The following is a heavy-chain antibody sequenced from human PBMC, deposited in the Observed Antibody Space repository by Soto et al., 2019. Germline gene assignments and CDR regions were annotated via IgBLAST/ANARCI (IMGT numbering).Heavy chain of an antibody. J-gene: IGHJ6*02. V-gene: IGHV4-31*03. Sequence: PSETLSLTCTVSGCSISSGGYYWSWIRQHPGKGLERIGYIYYSGSTYYNPSLKSRVTISVETSKSQFSLKLSSVTAADTAVYYCAGGDYYHSSGYYFYYYTMDVWGQGTTVTVSS. CDR2: IYYSGST. D-gene: IGHD3-22*01. CDR3: AGGDYYHSSGYYFYYYTMDV. CDR1: GCSISSGGYY.